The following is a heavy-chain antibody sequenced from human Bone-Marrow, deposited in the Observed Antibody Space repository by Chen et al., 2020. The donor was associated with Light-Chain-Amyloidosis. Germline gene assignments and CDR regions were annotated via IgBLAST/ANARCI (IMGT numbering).Heavy chain of an antibody. CDR3: ARDFQRYYDFWSESFDP. J-gene: IGHJ5*02. D-gene: IGHD3-3*01. CDR1: GFTFSSYG. V-gene: IGHV3-33*01. Sequence: VQLVESGGGVVQPGRSLRRSCAAPGFTFSSYGMHWIRQAPGKGLEWVAVIWYDGSNKYYADSVKGRFTISRDNSKNTLYLQMNSLRAEDTAVYYCARDFQRYYDFWSESFDPWGQGTLVTVSS. CDR2: IWYDGSNK.